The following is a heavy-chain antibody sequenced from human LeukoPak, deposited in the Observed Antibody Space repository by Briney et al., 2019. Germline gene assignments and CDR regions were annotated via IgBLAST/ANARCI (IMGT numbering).Heavy chain of an antibody. D-gene: IGHD7-27*01. V-gene: IGHV3-74*01. J-gene: IGHJ4*02. CDR1: GFTFSSYW. Sequence: GRSLRLSCAASGFTFSSYWMHWVRQAPGKGLVWVSRINSDGSSTSYADSVKGRFTISRDNAKNTLYLQMNTLRAEDTSVYYCVSIPGDWGQGILVTVSS. CDR3: VSIPGD. CDR2: INSDGSST.